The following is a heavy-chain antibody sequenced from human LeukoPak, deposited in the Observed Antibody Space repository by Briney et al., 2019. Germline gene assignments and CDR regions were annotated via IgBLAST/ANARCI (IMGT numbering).Heavy chain of an antibody. Sequence: GGSLRLSCAASGFTFSSYAMSWVRQAPGKGLEWVSSISSGGGSTSYADSVKGRFTISRDNSKNTLYLQMNSLRAEDTAVYYCAKDEEEYYDSSGYYANYWGQGTLVTVSS. CDR2: ISSGGGST. J-gene: IGHJ4*02. V-gene: IGHV3-23*01. D-gene: IGHD3-22*01. CDR3: AKDEEEYYDSSGYYANY. CDR1: GFTFSSYA.